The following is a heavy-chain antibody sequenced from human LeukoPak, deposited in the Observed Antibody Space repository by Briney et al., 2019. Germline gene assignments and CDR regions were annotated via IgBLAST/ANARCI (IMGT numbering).Heavy chain of an antibody. CDR2: IIPIFGTA. D-gene: IGHD3-22*01. V-gene: IGHV1-69*05. CDR3: AGVGYYDSSGYSWWGAFDI. J-gene: IGHJ3*02. CDR1: GGTFSSYA. Sequence: AASVTVSCKASGGTFSSYAISWVRQAPGQGLEWMGGIIPIFGTANYAQKFQGRVTITTDESTSTAYMELSSLRSEDTAVYYCAGVGYYDSSGYSWWGAFDIWGQGTMVTVSS.